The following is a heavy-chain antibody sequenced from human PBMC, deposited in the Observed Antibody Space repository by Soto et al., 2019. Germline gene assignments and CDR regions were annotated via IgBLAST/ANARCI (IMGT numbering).Heavy chain of an antibody. CDR3: ARHRGSTGSYFGMDV. CDR2: IYPGDSDT. J-gene: IGHJ6*02. Sequence: GESLKISCKGSGYSFTSYWINWVRQMPGKGLEWMGVIYPGDSDTRYSPSFQGQVTISADKSINTAYLQWRSLKASDTAVYYCARHRGSTGSYFGMDVWGQGTTVTVS. D-gene: IGHD6-13*01. CDR1: GYSFTSYW. V-gene: IGHV5-51*01.